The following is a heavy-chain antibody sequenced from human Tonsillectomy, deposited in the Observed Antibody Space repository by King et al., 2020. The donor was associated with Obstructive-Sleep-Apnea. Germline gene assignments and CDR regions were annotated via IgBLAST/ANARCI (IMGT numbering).Heavy chain of an antibody. CDR3: ASGSRIPDY. CDR1: GYTFTTYG. V-gene: IGHV7-4-1*02. Sequence: QLVQSGSELKKPGASVKVSFKASGYTFTTYGMHWVRQAPGQGLEWMGWINTNTGNPAYAQGFRGRFDFSLDTSVSTAYLQISSLQAEDTAVYYCASGSRIPDYWGQGTLVTVSS. CDR2: INTNTGNP. D-gene: IGHD6-25*01. J-gene: IGHJ4*02.